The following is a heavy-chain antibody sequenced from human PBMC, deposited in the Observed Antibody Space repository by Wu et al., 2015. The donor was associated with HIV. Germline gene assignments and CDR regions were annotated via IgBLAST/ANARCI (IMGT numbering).Heavy chain of an antibody. J-gene: IGHJ4*02. Sequence: QVQLVQSGAEVKKPGASVKISCKASGYTFTSYYMHWMRQAPGQGLEWMGRIIPIFGTANYAQKFQGRVTITADESTSTAYMELSSLRSEDTAVYYCARDRGLTGDDLYYFDYWGQGTLVTVSS. V-gene: IGHV1-69*18. CDR2: IIPIFGTA. CDR3: ARDRGLTGDDLYYFDY. CDR1: GYTFTSYY. D-gene: IGHD7-27*01.